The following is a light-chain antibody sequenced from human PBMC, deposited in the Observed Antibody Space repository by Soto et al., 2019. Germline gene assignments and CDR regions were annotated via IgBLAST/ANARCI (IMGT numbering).Light chain of an antibody. CDR2: GTF. Sequence: DIEMTQSPSSLSASVGDRVTITCRASQSISGYLSWYQQKPGQAPKLLIYGTFRLQSGVLSRFSGSGSGTDFTLTITSLQPEDFGTYYCQQSYKIPVTFGQGTK. CDR3: QQSYKIPVT. CDR1: QSISGY. J-gene: IGKJ1*01. V-gene: IGKV1-39*01.